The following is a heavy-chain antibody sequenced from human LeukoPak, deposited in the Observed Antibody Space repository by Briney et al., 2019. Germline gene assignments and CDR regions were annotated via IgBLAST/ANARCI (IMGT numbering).Heavy chain of an antibody. V-gene: IGHV1-69*04. D-gene: IGHD3-16*01. CDR1: GGTFSSYA. J-gene: IGHJ3*02. CDR2: IIPILGIA. CDR3: ARESEELGAFDT. Sequence: SVKVSCKASGGTFSSYAISWVRQAPGQGLEWMGRIIPILGIANYAQKFQGRVTITADKSTSTAYMELSSLRSEDTAVYYCARESEELGAFDTWGQGTMVTVSS.